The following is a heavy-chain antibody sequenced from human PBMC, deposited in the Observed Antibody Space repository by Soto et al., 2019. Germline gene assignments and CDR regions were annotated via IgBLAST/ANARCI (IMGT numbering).Heavy chain of an antibody. D-gene: IGHD2-2*01. V-gene: IGHV4-34*01. CDR3: ARHEEPLDIVLVPAAYYYYYGMDV. J-gene: IGHJ6*02. Sequence: SETLSLTCAVYGGSFSGYYWSWIRQPPGKGLEWIGEINHSGSTNYNPSLKSRVTISVDTSKNQFSLKLSSVTAADTAVYYCARHEEPLDIVLVPAAYYYYYGMDVWGQGTTVTVSS. CDR2: INHSGST. CDR1: GGSFSGYY.